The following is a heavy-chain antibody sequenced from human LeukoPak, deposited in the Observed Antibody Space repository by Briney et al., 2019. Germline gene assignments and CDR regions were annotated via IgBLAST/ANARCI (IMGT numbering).Heavy chain of an antibody. J-gene: IGHJ5*02. D-gene: IGHD3-10*01. CDR1: GYTFTSYD. CDR3: ARGQYYGSGSQRFDP. Sequence: ASVKVSCKASGYTFTSYDINWVRQATGQGLEWMGWMNPNSGATDYPQNFQGRVTMTRNTSISTAYMELSTLRSEDTAVYYCARGQYYGSGSQRFDPWGQGTLVTVSS. CDR2: MNPNSGAT. V-gene: IGHV1-8*02.